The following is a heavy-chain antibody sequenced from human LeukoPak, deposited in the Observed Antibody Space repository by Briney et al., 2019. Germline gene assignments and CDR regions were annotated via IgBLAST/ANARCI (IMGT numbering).Heavy chain of an antibody. CDR2: ITGSSTYI. V-gene: IGHV3-21*01. Sequence: GGSLRLSCAVSGFTFSSYTMNWVRQAPGKGLEWVSSITGSSTYIYYADSVKGRFTISRDNAKTSLYLQMNSLRDEDKAVYFCARDLKVTSTCWFDRWGQGTLVTVSS. J-gene: IGHJ5*02. CDR3: ARDLKVTSTCWFDR. CDR1: GFTFSSYT. D-gene: IGHD4-11*01.